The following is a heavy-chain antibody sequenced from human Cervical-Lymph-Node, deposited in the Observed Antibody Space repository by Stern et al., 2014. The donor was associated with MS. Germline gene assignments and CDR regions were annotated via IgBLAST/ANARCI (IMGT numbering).Heavy chain of an antibody. CDR1: GFTFSSSG. Sequence: VQLVESGGGVVQPGRSLRLSSAAAGFTFSSSGMHWVRQAPGKGLEWLAIIWYDGSNRYYADSVKGRFTISRDNSKNTLYLQMNSLRAEDTAVYYCAREGGNTAEYFQHWGQGTLVTVSS. J-gene: IGHJ1*01. CDR3: AREGGNTAEYFQH. CDR2: IWYDGSNR. V-gene: IGHV3-33*01. D-gene: IGHD4-23*01.